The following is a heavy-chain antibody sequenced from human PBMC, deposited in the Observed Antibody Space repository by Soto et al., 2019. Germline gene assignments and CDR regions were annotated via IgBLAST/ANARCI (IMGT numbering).Heavy chain of an antibody. V-gene: IGHV4-31*03. Sequence: PSETLSLTCTVSGGSISSGGYYWSWIRQHPGKGLEWIGYIYYSGSTYYNPSLKSRVTISVDTSKNQFSLKLSSVTAADTAVYYCARGPVVPAAIPYYYGMDVWGQGTTVTVSS. D-gene: IGHD2-2*01. CDR3: ARGPVVPAAIPYYYGMDV. CDR1: GGSISSGGYY. J-gene: IGHJ6*02. CDR2: IYYSGST.